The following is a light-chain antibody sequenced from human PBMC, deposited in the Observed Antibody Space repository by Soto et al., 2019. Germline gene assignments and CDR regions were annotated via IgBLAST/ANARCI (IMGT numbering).Light chain of an antibody. V-gene: IGKV3-11*01. J-gene: IGKJ5*01. CDR1: PSVTNY. CDR3: QQRNIWPPVT. CDR2: GAF. Sequence: EIVLTQSPATLSLSPGERATLSCRASPSVTNYLAWYQQKPGQAPRLLIYGAFNRAAGIPARFSGSGSGTDFTLTISSLEPEDCAGYYCQQRNIWPPVTFGQGTRLEIK.